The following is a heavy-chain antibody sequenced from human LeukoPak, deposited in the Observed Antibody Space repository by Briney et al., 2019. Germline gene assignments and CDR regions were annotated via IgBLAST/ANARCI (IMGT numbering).Heavy chain of an antibody. CDR2: INPDSGGT. J-gene: IGHJ4*02. CDR3: ARTRNYNWYDIVDY. CDR1: GDTFTGYY. V-gene: IGHV1-2*02. D-gene: IGHD1-20*01. Sequence: VASVTVSYKASGDTFTGYYMLWVRLAPGRGLEWMGWINPDSGGTNYAQKFQGRVTMTRDTSISTTYMELSRLRSDDTAVYYCARTRNYNWYDIVDYWGQGPLVTVSS.